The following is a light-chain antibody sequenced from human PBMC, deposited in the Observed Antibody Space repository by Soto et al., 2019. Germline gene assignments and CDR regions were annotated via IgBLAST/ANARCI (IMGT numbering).Light chain of an antibody. V-gene: IGLV2-8*01. J-gene: IGLJ1*01. CDR3: SSYSGSDNV. Sequence: QSVLTQPPSASGSPGQSVTISCTGTSSNVGRYDFVSWYQQYPGKAPKLVIYEVNKRPSGVPDRFSGSKSGNTASLTVSGLQSEDEADYYCSSYSGSDNVFGTGTQLTVL. CDR1: SSNVGRYDF. CDR2: EVN.